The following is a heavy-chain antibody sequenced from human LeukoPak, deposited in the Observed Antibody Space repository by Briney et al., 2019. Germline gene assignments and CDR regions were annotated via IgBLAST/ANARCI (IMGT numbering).Heavy chain of an antibody. J-gene: IGHJ4*02. D-gene: IGHD6-13*01. Sequence: GASVKVSCRASGYTFTAYYIHWVRQAPGQGLEWMGWIAPHNGGTNYAQKLQGRVTMTTDTSTSTAYMELRSLRSDDTAVYYCARGIAAAGDVRSYYFPFDYWGQGTLVTVSS. CDR1: GYTFTAYY. CDR3: ARGIAAAGDVRSYYFPFDY. CDR2: IAPHNGGT. V-gene: IGHV1-18*04.